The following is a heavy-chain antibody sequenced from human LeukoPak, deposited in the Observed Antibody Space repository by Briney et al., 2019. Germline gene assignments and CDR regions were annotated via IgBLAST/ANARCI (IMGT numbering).Heavy chain of an antibody. D-gene: IGHD6-13*01. CDR3: ARDSIQQQLVLEDRGYPYYFEH. CDR1: RFTFSSYS. Sequence: PGGSLRLSCAASRFTFSSYSMNWVRQAPGKGLEWVSSISSSGNYIYYADSVKGRFTISRDNAKNSLYLQMNSLRGEDTAVYYCARDSIQQQLVLEDRGYPYYFEHWGQGTLVTVSS. J-gene: IGHJ4*02. CDR2: ISSSGNYI. V-gene: IGHV3-21*01.